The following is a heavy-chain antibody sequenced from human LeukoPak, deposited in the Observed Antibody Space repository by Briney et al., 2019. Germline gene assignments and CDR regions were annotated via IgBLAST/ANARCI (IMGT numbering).Heavy chain of an antibody. CDR3: ARERDIVVVPAAVDY. V-gene: IGHV3-21*01. CDR1: GFTFSSYS. CDR2: ISSSSSYI. D-gene: IGHD2-2*01. Sequence: GGSLRLSCAASGFTFSSYSMNWVRQAPGKGLKWVSSISSSSSYIYYADSVKGRFTISRDNAKNSLYLQMNSLRAEDTAVYYCARERDIVVVPAAVDYWGQGTLVTVSS. J-gene: IGHJ4*02.